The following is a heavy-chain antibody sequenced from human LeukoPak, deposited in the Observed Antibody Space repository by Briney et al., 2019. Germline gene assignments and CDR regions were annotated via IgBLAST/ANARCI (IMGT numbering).Heavy chain of an antibody. CDR2: IIPIFGTA. CDR1: GYTFTGYY. Sequence: ASVKVSCKASGYTFTGYYMHWVRQAPGQGLEWMGGIIPIFGTANYAQKFQGRVTITADKSTSTAYMELSSLRSENTAVYYCAREMATIKHYYYMDVWGKGTTVTVSS. CDR3: AREMATIKHYYYMDV. V-gene: IGHV1-69*06. D-gene: IGHD5-24*01. J-gene: IGHJ6*03.